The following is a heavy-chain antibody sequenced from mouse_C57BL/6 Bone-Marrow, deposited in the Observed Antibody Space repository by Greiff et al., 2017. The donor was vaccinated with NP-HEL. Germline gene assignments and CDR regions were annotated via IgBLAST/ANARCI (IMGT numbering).Heavy chain of an antibody. CDR1: GSTFSSYG. V-gene: IGHV5-6*01. CDR2: ISSGGSYT. D-gene: IGHD1-1*01. J-gene: IGHJ3*01. CDR3: ARQGGLFGAY. Sequence: EVMLVESGGDLVKPGGSLKLSCAASGSTFSSYGMSWVRQTPDKRLEWVATISSGGSYTYYPDSVKGRFTISRDNAKNTLYLQMSSLKSEDTAMYYCARQGGLFGAYWGQGTLVTVSA.